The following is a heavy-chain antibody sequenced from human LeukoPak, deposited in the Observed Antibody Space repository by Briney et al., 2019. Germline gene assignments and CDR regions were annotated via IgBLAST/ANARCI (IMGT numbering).Heavy chain of an antibody. CDR3: VKVPRDTYGTNWFVS. CDR1: GRSFGGYA. CDR2: ISGTGGAT. D-gene: IGHD2-21*01. Sequence: GGSLRLSCVASGRSFGGYAMSWVRQAPGKGLQWVSQISGTGGATWYAGFARDRFTISRDNSKKTLYLQMSGPRVEDTAMYYCVKVPRDTYGTNWFVSWGQGTLLIVSS. V-gene: IGHV3-23*01. J-gene: IGHJ5*01.